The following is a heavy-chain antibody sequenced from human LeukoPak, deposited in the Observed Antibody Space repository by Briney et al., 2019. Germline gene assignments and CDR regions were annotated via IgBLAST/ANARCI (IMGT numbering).Heavy chain of an antibody. CDR2: ISSSGSYI. V-gene: IGHV3-21*01. J-gene: IGHJ4*02. D-gene: IGHD3-10*01. CDR1: GFTFIDYT. CDR3: ARSGTSGSYFPCYFDN. Sequence: GGSLRLSCAASGFTFIDYTMNWVRQAPGKGLDWVSSISSSGSYISYADSVKGRFTISRDNAKNSFYLQMNSLRAEDTAVYYCARSGTSGSYFPCYFDNWGQGTLVTVSS.